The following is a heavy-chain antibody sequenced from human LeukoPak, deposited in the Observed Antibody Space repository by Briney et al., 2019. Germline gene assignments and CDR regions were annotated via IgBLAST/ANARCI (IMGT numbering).Heavy chain of an antibody. CDR1: GGSFSGYY. V-gene: IGHV4-34*01. Sequence: SETLSLTCAVYGGSFSGYYWSWIRQPPGKGLEWIGEINHSGSTNYNPSPKSRVTISVDTSKNQFSLKLSSVTAADTAVYYCARMIDIDAFYYYYMDVWGKGTTVTVSS. D-gene: IGHD5-12*01. CDR2: INHSGST. CDR3: ARMIDIDAFYYYYMDV. J-gene: IGHJ6*03.